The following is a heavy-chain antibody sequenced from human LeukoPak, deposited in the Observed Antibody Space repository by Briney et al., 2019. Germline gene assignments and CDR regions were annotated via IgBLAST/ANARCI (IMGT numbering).Heavy chain of an antibody. D-gene: IGHD3-22*01. CDR3: ARDSGSYYYDSSGYPGGHAFDI. J-gene: IGHJ3*02. Sequence: ASVKVSCKASGYTFTSYGISWVRQAPGQGLEWMGWISAYNGNTNYAQKLQGRVTMTTDTSTSTAYMELRSLRSDDTAGYYCARDSGSYYYDSSGYPGGHAFDIWGQGTMVTVSS. V-gene: IGHV1-18*01. CDR1: GYTFTSYG. CDR2: ISAYNGNT.